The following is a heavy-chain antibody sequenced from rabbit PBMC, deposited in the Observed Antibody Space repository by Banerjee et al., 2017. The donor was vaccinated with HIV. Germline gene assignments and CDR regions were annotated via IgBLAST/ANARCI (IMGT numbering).Heavy chain of an antibody. Sequence: QSLEESGGDLVKPGASLTLTCTASGFSFSSGYDMCWVRQAPGKGLEWIACIYGGTTHYIYYASWEKGRFTISKTSSTTVTLQMTSLTAADTATYFCARDYGGTLNLWGPGTLVTVS. CDR1: GFSFSSGYD. D-gene: IGHD4-2*01. V-gene: IGHV1S40*01. CDR2: IYGGTTHYI. CDR3: ARDYGGTLNL. J-gene: IGHJ6*01.